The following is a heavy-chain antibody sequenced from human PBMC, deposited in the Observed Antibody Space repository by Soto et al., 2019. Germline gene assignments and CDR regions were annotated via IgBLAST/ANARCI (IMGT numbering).Heavy chain of an antibody. V-gene: IGHV4-4*02. CDR3: AGATMVREETDAYYYYYMDV. CDR2: IYHSGST. D-gene: IGHD3-10*01. CDR1: SGSISSSNW. J-gene: IGHJ6*03. Sequence: KPSETLSLTCAVSSGSISSSNWWSWVRQPPGKGLEWIGEIYHSGSTNHNPSLKSRVTISVDKSKNQFSLKLSSVTAADTAVYYCAGATMVREETDAYYYYYMDVWGKGTTVTFSS.